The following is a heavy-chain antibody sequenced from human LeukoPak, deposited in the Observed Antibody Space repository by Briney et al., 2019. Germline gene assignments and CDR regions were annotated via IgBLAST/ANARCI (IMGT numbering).Heavy chain of an antibody. CDR2: IYPGDSDT. D-gene: IGHD2-15*01. CDR3: ARYRYCSGGNCYGPDY. V-gene: IGHV5-51*01. Sequence: GESLRISCKGSGYSFTRYYIGWVRQMPGKGLEWMGIIYPGDSDTRYSPSFQGQVTISADKSISTAYLQWSSLKASDTAMYYCARYRYCSGGNCYGPDYWGQGTLVTVSS. J-gene: IGHJ4*02. CDR1: GYSFTRYY.